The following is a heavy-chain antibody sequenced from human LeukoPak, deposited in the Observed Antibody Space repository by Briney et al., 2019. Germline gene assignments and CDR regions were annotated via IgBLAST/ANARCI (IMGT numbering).Heavy chain of an antibody. D-gene: IGHD2-15*01. CDR3: ARIRVGAFDI. CDR2: IYYSGST. J-gene: IGHJ3*02. Sequence: PSETLSLTCAVYGGSCSGYYWSWIRQPPEKGLEWIGYIYYSGSTNYNPSLKSRVTISVDTSKNQFSLKLSSVTAADTAVYYCARIRVGAFDIWGQGTMVTVSS. V-gene: IGHV4-59*01. CDR1: GGSCSGYY.